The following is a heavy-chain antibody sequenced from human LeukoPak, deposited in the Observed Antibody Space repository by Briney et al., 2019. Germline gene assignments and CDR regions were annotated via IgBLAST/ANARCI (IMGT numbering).Heavy chain of an antibody. CDR2: IYTSGST. CDR3: AREGDYYDTSGTLDY. Sequence: PSETLSLTCTVSGGSISSGNYYWSWIRKPAGKGLEWIGRIYTSGSTNYNPSLKSRVTISVDTSKNQFSLKLSSVTAAGTAVYYCAREGDYYDTSGTLDYWGQGTLVTVSS. J-gene: IGHJ4*02. D-gene: IGHD3-22*01. CDR1: GGSISSGNYY. V-gene: IGHV4-61*02.